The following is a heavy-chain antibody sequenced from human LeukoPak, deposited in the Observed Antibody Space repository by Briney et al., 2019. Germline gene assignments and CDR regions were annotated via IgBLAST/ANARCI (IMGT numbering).Heavy chain of an antibody. CDR1: GFTFASYG. V-gene: IGHV3-23*01. Sequence: GGSLRLSCAASGFTFASYGMSWGRQAPGKGLEWVSAISGGGGSTYYADSVKGRFTISRDNSKNTLYLRMNSLRGEDTALYYCAKGVLLTGRTPLDYWGQGTLVTVSS. D-gene: IGHD4/OR15-4a*01. CDR2: ISGGGGST. CDR3: AKGVLLTGRTPLDY. J-gene: IGHJ4*02.